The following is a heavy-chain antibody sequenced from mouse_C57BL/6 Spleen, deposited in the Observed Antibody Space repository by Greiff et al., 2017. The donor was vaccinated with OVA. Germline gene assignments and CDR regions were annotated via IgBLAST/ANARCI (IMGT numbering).Heavy chain of an antibody. J-gene: IGHJ4*01. CDR3: ARKGIYYDYRAMDY. D-gene: IGHD2-4*01. V-gene: IGHV1-26*01. CDR2: INPNNGGT. CDR1: GYTFTDYY. Sequence: EVQLQQSGPELVKPGASVKISCKASGYTFTDYYMNWVKQSHGKSLEWIGDINPNNGGTSYNQKFKGKATLTVDKSSSTAYMELRSLTSEDSAVYYCARKGIYYDYRAMDYWGQGTSVTVSS.